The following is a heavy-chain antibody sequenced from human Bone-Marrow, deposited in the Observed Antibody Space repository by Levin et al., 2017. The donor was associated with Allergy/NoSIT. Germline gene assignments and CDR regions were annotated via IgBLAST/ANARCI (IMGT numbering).Heavy chain of an antibody. CDR1: GFAFSTYW. Sequence: GESLKISCAASGFAFSTYWMHWVRQAPGKGLVWVSRISSDGTTTDYAGSVNGRFTVSRDNAKNTLYLQMTSLRAEDTAVYYCAREYYGLCTGYYYGYWGQGSLVTVSS. CDR3: AREYYGLCTGYYYGY. D-gene: IGHD3/OR15-3a*01. V-gene: IGHV3-74*01. CDR2: ISSDGTTT. J-gene: IGHJ4*02.